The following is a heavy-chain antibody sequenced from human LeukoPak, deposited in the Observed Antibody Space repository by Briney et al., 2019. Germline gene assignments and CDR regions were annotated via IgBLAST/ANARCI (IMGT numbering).Heavy chain of an antibody. J-gene: IGHJ4*02. CDR1: AFTFSNAW. Sequence: GGSLRLSCAASAFTFSNAWMNWVRQAPGKGLEWVGRIKSKTGGGTTDYAAPVKGRLTISRDDSKNTLYLQMNSLKTEDTAVYYCTTEERVSSGYCSGGSCYIDYWGQGTLVTVSS. D-gene: IGHD2-15*01. V-gene: IGHV3-15*01. CDR3: TTEERVSSGYCSGGSCYIDY. CDR2: IKSKTGGGTT.